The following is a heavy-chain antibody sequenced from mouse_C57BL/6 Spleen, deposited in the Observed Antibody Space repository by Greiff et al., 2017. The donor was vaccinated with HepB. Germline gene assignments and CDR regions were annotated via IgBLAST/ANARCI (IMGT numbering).Heavy chain of an antibody. CDR2: ISSGGSYT. CDR1: GFTFSSYG. D-gene: IGHD2-5*01. V-gene: IGHV5-6*01. CDR3: ARDCGSNYCNFDD. J-gene: IGHJ1*03. Sequence: EVQRVESGGDLVKPGGSLKLSCAASGFTFSSYGMSWVRQTPDKRLEWVATISSGGSYTYYPDSVKGRFTISRDSAKNTLYLQMSSLKSEDTAMYYYARDCGSNYCNFDDWGKGTTVTVAS.